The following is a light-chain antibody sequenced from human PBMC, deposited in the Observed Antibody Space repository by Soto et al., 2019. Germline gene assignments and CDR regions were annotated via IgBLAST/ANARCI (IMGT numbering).Light chain of an antibody. CDR3: QQYNSYLYT. CDR1: QSISSW. Sequence: DIQMTQSPSTLSASVGARVTITCRASQSISSWLAWYQQKPGKAPKLLIYDASSLESGVPSRFSGSGSGTEFTLTISSLQPDDFATYYCQQYNSYLYTCGQGTKLEIK. CDR2: DAS. J-gene: IGKJ2*01. V-gene: IGKV1-5*01.